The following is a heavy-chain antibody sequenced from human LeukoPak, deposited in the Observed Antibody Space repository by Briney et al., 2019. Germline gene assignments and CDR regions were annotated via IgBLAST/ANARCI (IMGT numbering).Heavy chain of an antibody. CDR1: GYTFTGYY. CDR2: INPNSGGT. Sequence: ASVKVSCKASGYTFTGYYMHWVRQAPGQGLEWLGWINPNSGGTNYAQKFQGRVTMTRDTSISTAYMELSRLRSDDTAVYYCARAKQWLLPFDYWGQGTLVTVSS. CDR3: ARAKQWLLPFDY. J-gene: IGHJ4*02. V-gene: IGHV1-2*02. D-gene: IGHD3-22*01.